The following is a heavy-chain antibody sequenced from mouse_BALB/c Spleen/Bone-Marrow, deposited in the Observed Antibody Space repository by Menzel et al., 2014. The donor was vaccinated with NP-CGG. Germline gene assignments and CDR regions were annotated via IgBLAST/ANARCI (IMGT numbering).Heavy chain of an antibody. CDR1: GFTFTDYY. Sequence: EVMLVESGGGLVQPGGSLRLSCTTSGFTFTDYYMSWVRQPPGKALEWLAFIRNKAYGYTTEYSASVRGRFTISRDNSQSILYLQIKTLRAEHSATYYCARFPMDYWGQGTPVTVSS. CDR3: ARFPMDY. CDR2: IRNKAYGYTT. J-gene: IGHJ4*01. V-gene: IGHV7-3*02.